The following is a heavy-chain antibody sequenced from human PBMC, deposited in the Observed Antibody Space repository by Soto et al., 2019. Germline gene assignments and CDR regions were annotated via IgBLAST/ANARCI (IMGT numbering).Heavy chain of an antibody. CDR2: IYYSGST. V-gene: IGHV4-30-4*01. J-gene: IGHJ4*02. CDR1: GGSISSGDYY. D-gene: IGHD1-26*01. Sequence: PSETLSLTCTVSGGSISSGDYYWSWIRQPPGKGLEWIGYIYYSGSTYYNPSLRSRATISVDTSKNQFSLKLSSVTAADTAVYYCARVLGAPLYYFDYWGQGILVTVYS. CDR3: ARVLGAPLYYFDY.